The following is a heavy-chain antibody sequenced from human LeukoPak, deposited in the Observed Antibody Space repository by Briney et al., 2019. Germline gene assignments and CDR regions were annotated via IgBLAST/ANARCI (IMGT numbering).Heavy chain of an antibody. CDR2: IIPIFGTA. V-gene: IGHV1-69*06. CDR1: GGTFSSYA. Sequence: EASVKVSCKASGGTFSSYAISWVRQAPGQGLEWMGGIIPIFGTANYAQKFQGRVTITADKSTSTAYMELSSLRSENTAVYYCARPRGGVTTVPAIGAFDIWGQGTMVTVSS. D-gene: IGHD4-17*01. CDR3: ARPRGGVTTVPAIGAFDI. J-gene: IGHJ3*02.